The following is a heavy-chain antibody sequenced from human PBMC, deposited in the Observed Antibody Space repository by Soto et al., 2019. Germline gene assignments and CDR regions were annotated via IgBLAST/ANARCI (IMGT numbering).Heavy chain of an antibody. CDR3: VRENNGGGDPRDY. CDR2: ISSGGGTK. D-gene: IGHD2-21*02. Sequence: EVQLVESGGGLVQPGGSLTLSCAASGFTFSSYEMNWVRQAPGKGLDWVSYISSGGGTKYYADSVRGRFTISRHNARKSQYLQMNSLRAADTAVYFCVRENNGGGDPRDYWGQGSLVTVSS. CDR1: GFTFSSYE. J-gene: IGHJ4*02. V-gene: IGHV3-48*03.